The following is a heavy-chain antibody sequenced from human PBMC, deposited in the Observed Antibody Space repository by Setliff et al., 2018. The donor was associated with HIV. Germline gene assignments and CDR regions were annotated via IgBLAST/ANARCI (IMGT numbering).Heavy chain of an antibody. J-gene: IGHJ6*03. Sequence: RASVKVSCKASGYTFTSDYIHWVRQAPGQGLEWMGIINPAGNPTSYAQKFQGRLTMTRDTSTNTVYMELSSLRSEDTAVYYCARNPEMAALNYFYYYMDVWGKGTTVTVSS. V-gene: IGHV1-46*01. CDR1: GYTFTSDY. CDR2: INPAGNPT. CDR3: ARNPEMAALNYFYYYMDV. D-gene: IGHD6-19*01.